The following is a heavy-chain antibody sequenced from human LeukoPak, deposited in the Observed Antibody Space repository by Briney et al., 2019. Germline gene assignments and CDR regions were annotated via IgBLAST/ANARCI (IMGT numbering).Heavy chain of an antibody. CDR3: ATEGYCSGGNCYSFDY. V-gene: IGHV3-15*01. CDR2: IKSKTDGGTI. CDR1: GFTFTNVW. Sequence: PGGSLRLSCAASGFTFTNVWMSWVRQSPGKGLERVGRIKSKTDGGTIDYAAPVKGRFTISRDDSKNTLYLQMNSLKTEDTAVYYCATEGYCSGGNCYSFDYWGQGTLVTVSS. D-gene: IGHD2-15*01. J-gene: IGHJ4*02.